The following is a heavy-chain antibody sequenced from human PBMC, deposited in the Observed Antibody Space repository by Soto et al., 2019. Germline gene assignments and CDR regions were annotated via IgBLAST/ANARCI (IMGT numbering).Heavy chain of an antibody. J-gene: IGHJ5*02. Sequence: GGSLRLSCAASGFTFSSYGMHWVRQAPGKGLEWVAVISYDGSNKYYADSVKGRFTISRDNSKNTLYLQMNSLRAEDTAVYYCAKSGGSSWRIHWFEPWVQGTLVTVS. V-gene: IGHV3-30*18. CDR2: ISYDGSNK. D-gene: IGHD6-13*01. CDR1: GFTFSSYG. CDR3: AKSGGSSWRIHWFEP.